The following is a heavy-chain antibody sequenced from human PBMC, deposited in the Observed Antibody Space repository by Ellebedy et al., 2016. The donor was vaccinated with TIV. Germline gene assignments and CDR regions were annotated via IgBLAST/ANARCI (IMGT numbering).Heavy chain of an antibody. D-gene: IGHD1-26*01. CDR2: IAPNDGRT. V-gene: IGHV1-18*04. Sequence: AASVKVSCKASGYTFISYGINWVRQAPGQGLEWMGWIAPNDGRTNYAQKLQGRVTITTDTSTSTAYMELRSLRSEDTAVYYCARGEVLLDYWGQGTLVTVSS. J-gene: IGHJ4*02. CDR1: GYTFISYG. CDR3: ARGEVLLDY.